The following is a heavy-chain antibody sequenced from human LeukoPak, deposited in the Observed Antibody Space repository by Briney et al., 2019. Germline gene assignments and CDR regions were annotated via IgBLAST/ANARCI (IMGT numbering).Heavy chain of an antibody. CDR3: LLMPGTAALAGDY. CDR2: IYSGGGT. V-gene: IGHV3-66*01. J-gene: IGHJ4*02. D-gene: IGHD6-6*01. CDR1: GFTVSSNY. Sequence: GGSLRLSCAASGFTVSSNYMSWVRQAPGKGLEWVSVIYSGGGTYYADSVKGRFTISRDNSKNTLYLQMNSLRAEDTAVYYCLLMPGTAALAGDYWGQGTLVTVSS.